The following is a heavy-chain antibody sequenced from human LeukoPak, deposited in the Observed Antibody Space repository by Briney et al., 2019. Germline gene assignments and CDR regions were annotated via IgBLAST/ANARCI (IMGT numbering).Heavy chain of an antibody. CDR2: ISSSSSTI. Sequence: PGGSLRLSCAASGFTFSNAWMSWVRQAPGKGLEWVSYISSSSSTIYYADSVKGRFTISRDNAKNSLYLQMNSLRAEDTAVYYCARQYSSSWTLNWFDPWGQGTLVTVSS. CDR1: GFTFSNAW. V-gene: IGHV3-48*04. D-gene: IGHD6-13*01. J-gene: IGHJ5*02. CDR3: ARQYSSSWTLNWFDP.